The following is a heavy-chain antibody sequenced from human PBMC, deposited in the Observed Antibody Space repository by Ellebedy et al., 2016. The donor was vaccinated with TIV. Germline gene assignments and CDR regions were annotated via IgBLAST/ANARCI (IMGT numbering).Heavy chain of an antibody. J-gene: IGHJ5*02. V-gene: IGHV3-66*01. CDR3: AAWLRFGDLVPFDP. CDR1: RFTVSSNF. D-gene: IGHD3-10*01. Sequence: PGGSLRLSCEGFRFTVSSNFMTWVRQAPGQGLEWVSGIASGGKTFYADSVKGRFTISRDNSKNTVFLQMNILRPEDTAVYYCAAWLRFGDLVPFDPWGQGTLVTVSS. CDR2: IASGGKT.